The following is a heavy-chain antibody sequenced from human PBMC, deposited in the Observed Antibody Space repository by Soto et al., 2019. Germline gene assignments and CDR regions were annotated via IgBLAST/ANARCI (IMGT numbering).Heavy chain of an antibody. CDR3: ARGRGIVATINRSLLFDY. D-gene: IGHD5-12*01. CDR1: GGSISSGGYY. V-gene: IGHV4-31*03. J-gene: IGHJ4*02. CDR2: IYYSGST. Sequence: QVQLQESGPGLVKPSQTLSLTCTVSGGSISSGGYYWSWIRQHPGKGLEWIGYIYYSGSTYYNPSLKSRVTISVDTSKNQFSLKLSSVTAADTAVDYCARGRGIVATINRSLLFDYWGQGTLVTVSS.